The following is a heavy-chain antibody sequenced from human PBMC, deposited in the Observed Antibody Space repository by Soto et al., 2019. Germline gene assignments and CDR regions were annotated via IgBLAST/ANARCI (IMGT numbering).Heavy chain of an antibody. CDR2: ISGSGGRT. Sequence: PGGSLRLSCAASGFTFNIYAMTWVLQAPWKGLEWVSGISGSGGRTYYADSMKGRLTISRDNSKNTLDLQMNSLRAQPTAVYYCAPLNDSDILTRYQSDYFQHWGQGTLVTVSS. CDR1: GFTFNIYA. D-gene: IGHD3-9*01. CDR3: APLNDSDILTRYQSDYFQH. J-gene: IGHJ1*01. V-gene: IGHV3-23*01.